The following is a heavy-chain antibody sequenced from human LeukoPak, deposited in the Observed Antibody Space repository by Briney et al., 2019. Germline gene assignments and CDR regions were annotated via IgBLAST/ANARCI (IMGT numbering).Heavy chain of an antibody. V-gene: IGHV4-30-4*01. CDR2: IYYSGCT. CDR3: ARIPPIYGDYSDY. CDR1: GGSISSGDYY. D-gene: IGHD4-17*01. J-gene: IGHJ4*02. Sequence: SETLSLTCTVSGGSISSGDYYWSWIRQPPGKGLEWIGNIYYSGCTYYNASLKSRVTISVDTSKNQFSLKLSSVTAADTAVYYCARIPPIYGDYSDYWGQGTLVTVSS.